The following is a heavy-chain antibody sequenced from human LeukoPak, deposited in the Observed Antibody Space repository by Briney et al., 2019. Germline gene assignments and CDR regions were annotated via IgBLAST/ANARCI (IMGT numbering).Heavy chain of an antibody. CDR2: IRGTGGNT. V-gene: IGHV3-23*01. CDR1: EFIFSRYA. CDR3: AKGPKQQLVGSRGHFFDY. J-gene: IGHJ4*02. Sequence: GGSLRLSCAASEFIFSRYAMTWVRQAPGKGLEWVSLIRGTGGNTYYADSVKGRFTMSRDNSKNTLYLQLNSLRAEDTAVYYCAKGPKQQLVGSRGHFFDYWGQGTLVTVSS. D-gene: IGHD6-13*01.